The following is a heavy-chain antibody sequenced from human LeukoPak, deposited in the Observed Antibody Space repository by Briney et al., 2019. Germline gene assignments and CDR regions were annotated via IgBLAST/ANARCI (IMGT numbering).Heavy chain of an antibody. CDR2: IYYSGST. V-gene: IGHV4-34*01. CDR3: ARFSYKSPRDAFDI. J-gene: IGHJ3*02. CDR1: GGSFSAYY. Sequence: SETLSLTCVVNGGSFSAYYWSWIRQPPGKGLEWIGSIYYSGSTYYNPPLKSRITISVDTSKNQVSLRLSSVTAADTAMYYCARFSYKSPRDAFDIWGQGTLVSVSS. D-gene: IGHD3-10*01.